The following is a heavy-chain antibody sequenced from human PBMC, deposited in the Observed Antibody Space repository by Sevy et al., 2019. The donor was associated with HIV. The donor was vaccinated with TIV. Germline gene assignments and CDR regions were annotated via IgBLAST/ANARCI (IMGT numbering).Heavy chain of an antibody. V-gene: IGHV3-23*01. CDR2: ISAGGGST. J-gene: IGHJ5*02. Sequence: GGSLRLSCAASGFIFSGSPMAWVRQAPGKGLEWVSTISAGGGSTYYADSVKGRFTISRDNSKSTLDLEMNSLRAEDTAVYYCAKEDFSGYSWGQGTLVTVSS. CDR1: GFIFSGSP. CDR3: AKEDFSGYS. D-gene: IGHD3-22*01.